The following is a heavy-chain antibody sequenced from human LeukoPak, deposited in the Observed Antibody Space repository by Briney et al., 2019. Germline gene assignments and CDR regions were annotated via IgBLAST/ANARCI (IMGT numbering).Heavy chain of an antibody. CDR3: AKEYDSGGYGAYFDY. CDR1: KFTFSNYG. J-gene: IGHJ4*02. V-gene: IGHV3-30*18. D-gene: IGHD3-10*01. CDR2: ISSDGGTK. Sequence: GGSLRLSCTASKFTFSNYGMQWVRQAPGKGLEWVAVISSDGGTKYYADSVKGRFTLSRDNSRDTLDLQMNSLGPEDTAVYYCAKEYDSGGYGAYFDYWGQGTLVTVSS.